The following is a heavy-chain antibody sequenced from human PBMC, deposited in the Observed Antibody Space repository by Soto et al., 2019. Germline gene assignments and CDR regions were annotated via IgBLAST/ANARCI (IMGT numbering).Heavy chain of an antibody. CDR1: GFTFSSYA. Sequence: DVQLLESGGGLVQPEGSLRLSCAASGFTFSSYAMGWVRQGPGKGLEWVAVVSVGGSTIYADSVRGRFTISRDNSKNALSLQKNSLTAEDTAVYFCAKRRGAGGHFDYCGQGALVTVSS. D-gene: IGHD2-15*01. J-gene: IGHJ4*02. CDR3: AKRRGAGGHFDY. CDR2: VSVGGST. V-gene: IGHV3-23*01.